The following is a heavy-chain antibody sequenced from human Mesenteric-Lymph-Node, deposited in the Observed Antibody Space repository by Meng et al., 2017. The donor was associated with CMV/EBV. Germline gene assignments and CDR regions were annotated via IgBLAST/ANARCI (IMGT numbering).Heavy chain of an antibody. CDR1: GGSISSYY. V-gene: IGHV4-59*08. D-gene: IGHD2-2*01. CDR3: ARARDVGSSESNWFDP. Sequence: GSLRLSCTVSGGSISSYYWSWIRQPPGKGLEWIGYIYNSGSTYYNPSLKSRVTISVDTSKNQFSLKLSSVTAADTAVYYCARARDVGSSESNWFDPWGQGTLVTVSS. J-gene: IGHJ5*02. CDR2: IYNSGST.